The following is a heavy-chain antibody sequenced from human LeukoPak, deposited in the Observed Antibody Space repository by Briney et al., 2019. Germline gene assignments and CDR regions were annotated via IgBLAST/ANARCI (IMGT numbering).Heavy chain of an antibody. CDR2: ISGSSSYI. Sequence: GGSLRLSCAASGFTFSDYYMSWIRQAPGKGLEWVSYISGSSSYIAYADSVKGRFTISRDNSKNTLYLQMNSLRAEDTAVYYCAKHRGDGSGWYWGQGTLVTVSS. CDR1: GFTFSDYY. V-gene: IGHV3-11*03. D-gene: IGHD6-19*01. J-gene: IGHJ4*02. CDR3: AKHRGDGSGWY.